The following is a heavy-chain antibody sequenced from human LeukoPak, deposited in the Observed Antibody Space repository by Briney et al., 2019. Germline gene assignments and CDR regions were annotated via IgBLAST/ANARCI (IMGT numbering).Heavy chain of an antibody. V-gene: IGHV3-21*01. Sequence: GGSLRLSCAASGFTFSSYSMNWVRQAPGKGLEWVSSISSSSSYIYYADSVKGRFTFSRDNVKNSLYLQMNSLRDEDTAVYYCAKSPYGDFGYYFDSWGQGTLVTVSS. CDR3: AKSPYGDFGYYFDS. J-gene: IGHJ4*02. CDR2: ISSSSSYI. D-gene: IGHD4-17*01. CDR1: GFTFSSYS.